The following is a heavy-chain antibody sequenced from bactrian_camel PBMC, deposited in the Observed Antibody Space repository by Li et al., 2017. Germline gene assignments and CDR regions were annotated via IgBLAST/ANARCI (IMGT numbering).Heavy chain of an antibody. J-gene: IGHJ4*01. Sequence: VQLVESGGGSMQAGGSLRLSCTASLYTSSLARMGWFRQAPNKEREGVAAIYINNGIPCYADSVEGRFTISHDNAKNTMYLQMNSLKPEDTAMYYRKIDLFDGGSGCLKGGYEDNYWGQGTQVTVS. CDR2: IYINNGIP. CDR1: LYTSSLAR. D-gene: IGHD6*01. CDR3: KIDLFDGGSGCLKGGYEDNY. V-gene: IGHV3S31*01.